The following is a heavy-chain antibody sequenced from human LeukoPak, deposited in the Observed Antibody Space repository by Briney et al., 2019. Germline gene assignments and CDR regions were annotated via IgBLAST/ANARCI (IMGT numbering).Heavy chain of an antibody. CDR2: ISDSGGRT. J-gene: IGHJ4*02. CDR3: AKRGVVIRVILVGFHKEAYYFAS. CDR1: GITLSNYG. D-gene: IGHD3-22*01. Sequence: PGGSLRLSCAVSGITLSNYGMSWVRQAPGKGLEWVAGISDSGGRTNYADSVKGRFTISRDNPKHTLYLQMNSLRAEDTAVYFCAKRGVVIRVILVGFHKEAYYFASWGQGALVTVSS. V-gene: IGHV3-23*01.